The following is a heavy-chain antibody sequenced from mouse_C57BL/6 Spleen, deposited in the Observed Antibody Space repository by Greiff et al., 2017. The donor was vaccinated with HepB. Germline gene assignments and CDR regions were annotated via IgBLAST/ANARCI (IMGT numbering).Heavy chain of an antibody. CDR2: ISDGGSYT. J-gene: IGHJ3*01. CDR3: ARDHYGLGDWFAY. D-gene: IGHD2-2*01. V-gene: IGHV5-4*01. Sequence: EVQLVESGGGLVKPGGSLKLSCAASGFTFSSYAMSWVRQTPEKRLEWVATISDGGSYTYYPDNVKGRFTISRDNAKNNLYLQMSHLKSEDTAMYYCARDHYGLGDWFAYWGQGTLVTVSA. CDR1: GFTFSSYA.